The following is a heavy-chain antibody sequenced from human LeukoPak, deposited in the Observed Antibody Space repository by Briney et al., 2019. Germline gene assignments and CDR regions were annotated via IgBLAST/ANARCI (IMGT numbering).Heavy chain of an antibody. Sequence: PSQTLSLTCTVSGGSISSGGYYLSWIRQHPGKGLEWIGYSYYTGSTYYYASLKSGVTISVDTSKKHFSLKLSSVTAADTAVYYCARARTPRYCSSTSCSNYFDYWGQGMLVTVSS. D-gene: IGHD2-2*01. CDR2: SYYTGST. CDR3: ARARTPRYCSSTSCSNYFDY. J-gene: IGHJ4*02. V-gene: IGHV4-31*03. CDR1: GGSISSGGYY.